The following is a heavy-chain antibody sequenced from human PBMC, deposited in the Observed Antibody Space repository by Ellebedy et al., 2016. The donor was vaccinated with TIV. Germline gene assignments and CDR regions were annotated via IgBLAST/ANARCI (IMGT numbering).Heavy chain of an antibody. CDR1: GFTFSSYW. Sequence: PGGSLRLSCAASGFTFSSYWMHWVRQAPGQGLVWVSRINTDGSTTNYADSVKGRFTISRDNAKNTLYLQMNSLRVEDTAVYYCVRDGVGATPIDYWGQGTLVTVSS. V-gene: IGHV3-74*01. CDR3: VRDGVGATPIDY. J-gene: IGHJ4*02. D-gene: IGHD1-26*01. CDR2: INTDGSTT.